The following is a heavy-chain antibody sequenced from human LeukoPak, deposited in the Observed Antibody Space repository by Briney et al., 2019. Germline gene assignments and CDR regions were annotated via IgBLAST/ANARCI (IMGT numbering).Heavy chain of an antibody. D-gene: IGHD3-16*01. Sequence: GASVKVSCKASGYTFTSNGISWVRQAPGQGLEWMGWINPNSGGTNYAQKFQGRVTMTRDTSISTAYMELSRLRSDDTAVYYCASLSDFDYWGQGTLVTVSS. V-gene: IGHV1-2*02. CDR2: INPNSGGT. J-gene: IGHJ4*02. CDR3: ASLSDFDY. CDR1: GYTFTSNG.